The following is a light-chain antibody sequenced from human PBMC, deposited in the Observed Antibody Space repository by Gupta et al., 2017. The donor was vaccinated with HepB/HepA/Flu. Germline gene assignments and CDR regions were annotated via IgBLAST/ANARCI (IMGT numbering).Light chain of an antibody. CDR3: QQDREWPRT. CDR1: QTFDNN. CDR2: GAS. Sequence: IVITQSPPTLSVSPGERVTLSCRATQTFDNNFAWYQQKPGQSPSLLLYGASTTATGAPARFSGSGYAAYFTLTIRIRPSDELVVYCCQQDREWPRTFGQGTKVEF. V-gene: IGKV3-15*01. J-gene: IGKJ1*01.